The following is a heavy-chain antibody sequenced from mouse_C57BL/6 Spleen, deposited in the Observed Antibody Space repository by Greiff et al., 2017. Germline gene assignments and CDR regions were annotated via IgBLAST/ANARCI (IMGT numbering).Heavy chain of an antibody. V-gene: IGHV1-50*01. J-gene: IGHJ1*03. Sequence: QVQLQQPGAELVKPGASVKLSCKASGYTFTSYWMQWVKQRPGQGLEWIGEIDPSDSYTNYNQKFKGKATLTVDTSSSTAYMQLSSLTSEDSAVDYCARDYGSSYWYFDVWGTGTTVTVSS. CDR1: GYTFTSYW. CDR2: IDPSDSYT. CDR3: ARDYGSSYWYFDV. D-gene: IGHD1-1*01.